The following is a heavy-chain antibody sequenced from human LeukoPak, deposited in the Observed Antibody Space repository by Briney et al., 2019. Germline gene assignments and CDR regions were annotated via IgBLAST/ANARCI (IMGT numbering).Heavy chain of an antibody. J-gene: IGHJ4*02. D-gene: IGHD3-22*01. Sequence: GGSLRLSCAASGFTCSSYARTWVRQAPGKGLEWVSAVGDSGGNTYYADSVKGRFTISRDNSKNTLYLQMNSLRAEDTAVYYCAKEGHTSGYYSDYWGQGTLVTVSS. CDR2: VGDSGGNT. CDR3: AKEGHTSGYYSDY. V-gene: IGHV3-23*01. CDR1: GFTCSSYA.